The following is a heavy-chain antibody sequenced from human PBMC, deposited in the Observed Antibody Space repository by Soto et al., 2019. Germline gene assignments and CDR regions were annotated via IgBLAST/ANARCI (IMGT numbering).Heavy chain of an antibody. CDR2: IYSGGST. CDR1: GVTVGSNY. CDR3: ARHGYNYGGGYFDY. D-gene: IGHD5-18*01. Sequence: EVQLVESGGGLVQPGGSLRLSCAASGVTVGSNYMSWVRQAPGKGLEWVSVIYSGGSTYYADSVKGRFTISRDNSKNTLYLQMNSLRAEDTAVYYCARHGYNYGGGYFDYWGQGTLVTVSS. J-gene: IGHJ4*02. V-gene: IGHV3-66*04.